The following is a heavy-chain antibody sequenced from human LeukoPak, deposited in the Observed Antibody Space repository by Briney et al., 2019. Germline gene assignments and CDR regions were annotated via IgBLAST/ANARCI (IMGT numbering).Heavy chain of an antibody. CDR3: AKDIAAAGFYYGMDV. CDR2: LSGSGGST. CDR1: GFTFSSYA. Sequence: GGSLSLYCAASGFTFSSYAMSWVRQAPGKGLEWVSALSGSGGSTYYADSVKGRFTISRDNSKNTLYLQMNSLRAEDTAVYYCAKDIAAAGFYYGMDVWGQGTTVTVSS. V-gene: IGHV3-23*01. J-gene: IGHJ6*02. D-gene: IGHD6-13*01.